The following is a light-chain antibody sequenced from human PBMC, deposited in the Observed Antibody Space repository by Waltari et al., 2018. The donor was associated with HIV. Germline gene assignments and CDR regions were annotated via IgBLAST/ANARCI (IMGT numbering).Light chain of an antibody. V-gene: IGLV2-14*02. CDR2: RVT. CDR1: SSDIGSYDL. CDR3: SSYAGSNSVV. Sequence: QSALTQPSSISGSPGQSITISCTGSSSDIGSYDLVSWYQQHPGKAPRLIISRVTERPSDISHRFSGSRSGYTASLTISGLQSEDEADYYCSSYAGSNSVVFGGGTKLTVL. J-gene: IGLJ2*01.